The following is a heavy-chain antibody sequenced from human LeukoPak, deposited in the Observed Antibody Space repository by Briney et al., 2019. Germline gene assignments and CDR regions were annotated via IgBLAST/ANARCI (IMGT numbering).Heavy chain of an antibody. CDR2: ISYDGSNK. CDR1: GFTFSSYG. Sequence: QPGRSLRLSCAASGFTFSSYGMHWVRQAPGKGLEWVAVISYDGSNKYYADSVKGPFTISRDNSKNTLYLQMNSLRAEDTAVYYCAKSSWFGELSSWGQGTLVTVSS. D-gene: IGHD3-10*01. V-gene: IGHV3-30*18. J-gene: IGHJ4*02. CDR3: AKSSWFGELSS.